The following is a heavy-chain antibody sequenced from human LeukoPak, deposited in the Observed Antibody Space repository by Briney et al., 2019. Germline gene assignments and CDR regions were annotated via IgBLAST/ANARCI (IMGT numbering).Heavy chain of an antibody. J-gene: IGHJ4*02. CDR2: IRYDGNDT. CDR1: GFTFSSYG. CDR3: ARELERPNFFDY. V-gene: IGHV3-30*02. D-gene: IGHD1-1*01. Sequence: GGSLRLSCAASGFTFSSYGMHWVRQAPGKGLEWVAFIRYDGNDTYYADSVKGRFTISRDNSKNTLYLQMNSLRAEDTAVYYCARELERPNFFDYWGQGTLVTVSS.